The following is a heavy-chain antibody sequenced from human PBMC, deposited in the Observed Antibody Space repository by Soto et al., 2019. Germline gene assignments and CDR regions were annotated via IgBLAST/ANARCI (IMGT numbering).Heavy chain of an antibody. CDR3: ARLYGLDAFDF. J-gene: IGHJ3*01. CDR1: GGSISSYY. CDR2: IFYSGST. V-gene: IGHV4-59*08. D-gene: IGHD3-16*02. Sequence: QVQLQESGPGLVKPSETLSLTCTVSGGSISSYYWSWIRQPPGKGLEWIGYIFYSGSTNYNPSLKSRVTISVDTSKNQFSPKLSSVTAADTAVYYCARLYGLDAFDFWGQGTMVTVSS.